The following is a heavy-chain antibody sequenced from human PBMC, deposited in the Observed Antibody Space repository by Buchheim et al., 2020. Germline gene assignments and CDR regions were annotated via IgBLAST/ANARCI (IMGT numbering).Heavy chain of an antibody. CDR1: GYTFTSYY. CDR3: ARDEGSVLMVYAIPGEAPDY. CDR2: INPSGGST. D-gene: IGHD2-8*01. Sequence: QVQLVQSGAEVKKPGASVKVSCKASGYTFTSYYMHWVRQAPGQGLEWMGIINPSGGSTSYAQKFQGRVTMTRDTSTSTVYMELSSLRSEDTAVYYCARDEGSVLMVYAIPGEAPDYWGQGTL. J-gene: IGHJ4*02. V-gene: IGHV1-46*03.